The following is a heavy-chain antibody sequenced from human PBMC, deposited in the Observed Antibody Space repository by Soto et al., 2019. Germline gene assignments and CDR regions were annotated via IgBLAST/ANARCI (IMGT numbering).Heavy chain of an antibody. J-gene: IGHJ3*01. V-gene: IGHV3-48*02. D-gene: IGHD6-19*01. CDR3: TRDRGSGWIPN. Sequence: EVQLVASGGGFVQPGGSLRLSCAASGFTFSSYSMNWVRQAPGKGLEWVAYISGTSGTIDYADSVRVRFTISRDNAKNSLYLQMNCLRDEDTAVYYCTRDRGSGWIPNWGQGALVTVSS. CDR2: ISGTSGTI. CDR1: GFTFSSYS.